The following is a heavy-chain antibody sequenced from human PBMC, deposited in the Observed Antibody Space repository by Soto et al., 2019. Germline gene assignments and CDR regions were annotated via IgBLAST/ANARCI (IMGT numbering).Heavy chain of an antibody. CDR2: IGSAGDT. D-gene: IGHD1-1*01. CDR1: GLIFSSQD. J-gene: IGHJ3*02. Sequence: EVQLVESGGGLVQPGGSLRLSCEASGLIFSSQDMHWVRQPTGKGLEWVSGIGSAGDTYYLDSVKGRFTISRENAKNSFYLQMNSLRAGDTAVYFCARSSREPNSDAFDIWGQGTMVTVSS. V-gene: IGHV3-13*04. CDR3: ARSSREPNSDAFDI.